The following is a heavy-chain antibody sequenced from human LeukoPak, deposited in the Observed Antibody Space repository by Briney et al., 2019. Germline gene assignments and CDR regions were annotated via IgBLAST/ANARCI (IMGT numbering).Heavy chain of an antibody. Sequence: SETLSVTCTVSGSSISSGYYWDWIRQPPGKGLEWIGSLYHSGSTNYNPSLKSRVTISVDTSKNQFSLKLSSVTAADTAVYYCARLPRITMVRGTRPNDYWGQGTLVTVSS. CDR2: LYHSGST. J-gene: IGHJ4*02. V-gene: IGHV4-38-2*02. CDR3: ARLPRITMVRGTRPNDY. D-gene: IGHD3-10*01. CDR1: GSSISSGYY.